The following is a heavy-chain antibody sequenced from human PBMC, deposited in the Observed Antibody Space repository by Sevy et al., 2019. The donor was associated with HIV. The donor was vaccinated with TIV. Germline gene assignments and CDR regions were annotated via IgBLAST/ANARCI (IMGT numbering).Heavy chain of an antibody. J-gene: IGHJ5*02. V-gene: IGHV1-69*13. CDR3: ATTVSCGGDCYFFDP. Sequence: ASVKVSCKASGDIFRNFVITWARQAPGQGLEWMGGIITISGTANNAQKYNGRVTITADEATSTVYMELRSLRSEDTAVYYCATTVSCGGDCYFFDPWGQGTLVTVSS. CDR1: GDIFRNFV. D-gene: IGHD2-21*02. CDR2: IITISGTA.